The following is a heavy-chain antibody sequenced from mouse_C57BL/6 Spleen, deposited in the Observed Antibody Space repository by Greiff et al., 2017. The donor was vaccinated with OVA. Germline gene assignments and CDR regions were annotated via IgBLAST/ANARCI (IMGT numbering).Heavy chain of an antibody. CDR2: IRNKANGYTT. D-gene: IGHD2-3*01. CDR1: GFTFTDYY. J-gene: IGHJ2*01. Sequence: EVKLVESGGGLVQPGGSLSLSCAASGFTFTDYYMSWVRQPPGKALEWLGFIRNKANGYTTEYIASVKGRFTISRDNSQSILYRQMNALRAEDSATYYCARYMGTTYFDDWGQGTTLTVSS. V-gene: IGHV7-3*01. CDR3: ARYMGTTYFDD.